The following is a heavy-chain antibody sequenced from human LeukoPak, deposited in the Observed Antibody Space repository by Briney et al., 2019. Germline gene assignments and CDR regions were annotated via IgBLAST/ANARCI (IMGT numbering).Heavy chain of an antibody. CDR1: GFTLSSYD. V-gene: IGHV3-23*01. Sequence: PGGSLRLSCAASGFTLSSYDMSWVRQAPGKGLEWVSSISGSGGSTYYADSVKGRFTISRDNSKNTLYLQMNSLRAEDTAVYYCARHFWSGCYLYDYWGQGTLVTVSS. D-gene: IGHD3-3*02. CDR3: ARHFWSGCYLYDY. J-gene: IGHJ4*02. CDR2: ISGSGGST.